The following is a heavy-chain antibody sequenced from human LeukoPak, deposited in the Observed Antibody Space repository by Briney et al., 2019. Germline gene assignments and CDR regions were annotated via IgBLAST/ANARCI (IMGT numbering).Heavy chain of an antibody. V-gene: IGHV4-4*07. CDR2: IYTSGST. CDR3: ARAPTYYDSSGYGYYFDY. CDR1: GGSISSYY. J-gene: IGHJ4*02. D-gene: IGHD3-22*01. Sequence: PSETLSLTCTVSGGSISSYYWSWIRQPAGKGLEWIGRIYTSGSTNYNPSLKSRVTMSVDTSKNQFSLKLSSVTAADTAVYYCARAPTYYDSSGYGYYFDYWGQGTLVTVSS.